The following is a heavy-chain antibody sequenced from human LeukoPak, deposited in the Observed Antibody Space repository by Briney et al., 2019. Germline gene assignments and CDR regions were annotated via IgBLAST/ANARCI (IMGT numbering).Heavy chain of an antibody. CDR1: GFTFTTYG. CDR3: ARVKTSGWLDAFDI. J-gene: IGHJ3*02. D-gene: IGHD6-19*01. V-gene: IGHV3-33*01. Sequence: GGSLRLSCAASGFTFTTYGMHWVRQAPGKGLEWVALIWYDGSHKCYADSVKGRFTISRDNSKNTLYLQMNSLRAEDTAVYYCARVKTSGWLDAFDIWGQGTMVTVSS. CDR2: IWYDGSHK.